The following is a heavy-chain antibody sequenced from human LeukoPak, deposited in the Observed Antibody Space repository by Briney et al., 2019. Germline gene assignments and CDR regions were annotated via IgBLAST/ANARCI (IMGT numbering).Heavy chain of an antibody. CDR1: GGSISSDTYY. J-gene: IGHJ4*02. D-gene: IGHD5-24*01. CDR3: ARGGEMTRNHII. Sequence: PSETLSLTCTVSGGSISSDTYYWAWIRQPPGKGLEWIGSIYYSGSTYYNPSLKSRLTISVDMSKNQFSLKLSSVAAADTAVYYCARGGEMTRNHIIWGQGTLVTVSS. V-gene: IGHV4-39*07. CDR2: IYYSGST.